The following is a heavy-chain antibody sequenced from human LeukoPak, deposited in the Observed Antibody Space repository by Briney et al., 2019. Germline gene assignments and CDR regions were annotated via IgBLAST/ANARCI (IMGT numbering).Heavy chain of an antibody. J-gene: IGHJ6*02. Sequence: SETLSLTCAVYSGSFSGYYWSWIRQPPGKGLEWIGEINHSGSTNYNPSLKSRVTISVDTSKNQFSLKLSSVTAADTAVYYCASQEVWFGELSVRSYYYGMDVWGQGTTVTVSS. CDR3: ASQEVWFGELSVRSYYYGMDV. CDR1: SGSFSGYY. CDR2: INHSGST. V-gene: IGHV4-34*01. D-gene: IGHD3-10*01.